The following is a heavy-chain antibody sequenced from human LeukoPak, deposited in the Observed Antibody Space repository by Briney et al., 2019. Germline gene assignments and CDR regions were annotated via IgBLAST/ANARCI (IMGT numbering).Heavy chain of an antibody. V-gene: IGHV1-2*02. J-gene: IGHJ4*02. D-gene: IGHD3-10*01. CDR1: GYTFSGYY. CDR2: INANSGGT. Sequence: GSSVKVSCTPSGYTFSGYYLHWVRQAPGQGLEWMGWINANSGGTNFEQRFQGRVTVTSDTSTSTAYIELSSLRPHDTAVYYCARTLDSYYQPGLEYWGQGTLVTVSS. CDR3: ARTLDSYYQPGLEY.